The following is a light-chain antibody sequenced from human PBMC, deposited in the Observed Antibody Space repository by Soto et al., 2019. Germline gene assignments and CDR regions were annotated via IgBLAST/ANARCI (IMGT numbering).Light chain of an antibody. CDR1: QGISSY. CDR2: AAS. V-gene: IGKV1-8*01. CDR3: QQYYSYPQIT. J-gene: IGKJ5*01. Sequence: AIRMTQSPSSFSASTGDRVTITCRASQGISSYLAWYQQKPGKAPKLLIYAASTLQSGVPSRFSGSGSGTDFNLTISCLQSEDFATYYCQQYYSYPQITFGQGTRLEIK.